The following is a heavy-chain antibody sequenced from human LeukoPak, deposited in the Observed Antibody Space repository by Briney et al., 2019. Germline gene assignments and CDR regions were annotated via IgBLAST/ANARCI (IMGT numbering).Heavy chain of an antibody. J-gene: IGHJ4*02. Sequence: PGGSLRLSCAASGFTFSDYYMSWIRQAPGKGLEWVSYISSSSSYTNYPDSVKGRFTISRDNSKNTLYLQMSSLRAEDTAVYYCVRVASRAFDYWGQGTLVTVSS. CDR2: ISSSSSYT. V-gene: IGHV3-11*06. CDR1: GFTFSDYY. CDR3: VRVASRAFDY.